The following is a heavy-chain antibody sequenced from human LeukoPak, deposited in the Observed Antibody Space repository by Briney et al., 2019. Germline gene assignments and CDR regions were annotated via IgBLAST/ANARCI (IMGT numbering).Heavy chain of an antibody. J-gene: IGHJ6*02. CDR1: GYTFTSYG. CDR2: ISAYNGNT. D-gene: IGHD1-26*01. Sequence: ASVKVSCKASGYTFTSYGISWVRQAPGQGLEWMGWISAYNGNTNYAQKLQGRVTMTTDTSTSTAYMELRSLRSDDTAVYYCALSGSYYSYYGMDVWGQGTTVTVSS. V-gene: IGHV1-18*01. CDR3: ALSGSYYSYYGMDV.